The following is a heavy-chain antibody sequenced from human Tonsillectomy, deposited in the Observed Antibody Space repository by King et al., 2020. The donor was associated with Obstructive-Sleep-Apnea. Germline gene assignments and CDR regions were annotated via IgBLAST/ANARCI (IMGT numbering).Heavy chain of an antibody. CDR3: ARGGDYGDYRTAVGADY. D-gene: IGHD4-17*01. J-gene: IGHJ4*02. CDR2: YNSGST. V-gene: IGHV4-30-4*07. Sequence: VQLQESGPGLVKPSQTLSLTCAVSGGSISSGGYSWSWIRQPPGKRLEWIGYNSGSTHYNPSLKSRVSISIDTSKNQFSLKLSSVTAADTAVYYCARGGDYGDYRTAVGADYWGQGTLVTVSS. CDR1: GGSISSGGYS.